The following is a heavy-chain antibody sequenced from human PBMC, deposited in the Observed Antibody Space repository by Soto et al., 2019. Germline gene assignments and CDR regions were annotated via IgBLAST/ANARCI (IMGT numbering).Heavy chain of an antibody. CDR3: ARGWGNCCYAMDV. Sequence: QVQLVESGGGVVQPGRSLRLSCAASGSTFSSYGMHWVRQAPGKGLEWVAVIWYDGSNKYYADSVKGRFTISRDNSKNKLYLQMNSLRAEDTAVYYCARGWGNCCYAMDVWGQGTTVTVSS. CDR2: IWYDGSNK. CDR1: GSTFSSYG. J-gene: IGHJ6*02. D-gene: IGHD3-16*01. V-gene: IGHV3-33*01.